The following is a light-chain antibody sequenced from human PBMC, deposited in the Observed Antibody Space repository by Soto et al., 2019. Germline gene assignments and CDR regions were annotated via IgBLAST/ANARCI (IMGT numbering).Light chain of an antibody. CDR1: SSDIGTYNF. CDR2: EVS. J-gene: IGLJ1*01. V-gene: IGLV2-14*01. Sequence: SALTQPASVSGSPGQSVTISCTGTSSDIGTYNFVSWYQQLPGKAPKLIIYEVSNRPSGVSNRFSGSKSGNTASLTISGLQAEDEGDYYCSSYTNSNILHEVFGTGTKVNVL. CDR3: SSYTNSNILHEV.